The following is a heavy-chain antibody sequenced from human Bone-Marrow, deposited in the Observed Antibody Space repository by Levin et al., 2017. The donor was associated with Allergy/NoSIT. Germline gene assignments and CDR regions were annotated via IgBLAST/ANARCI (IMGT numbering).Heavy chain of an antibody. J-gene: IGHJ4*02. CDR3: AKGPDYNYFDY. CDR1: GFTFSSYA. D-gene: IGHD4-11*01. Sequence: GGSLRLPCAASGFTFSSYAMHWVRQAPGKGLEWLAVISYAVSYKYYADSVKGRFSIFRDNSKNTLYLQMNSLGPEDTAVYYCAKGPDYNYFDYWGQGTLVTVSP. CDR2: ISYAVSYK. V-gene: IGHV3-30*18.